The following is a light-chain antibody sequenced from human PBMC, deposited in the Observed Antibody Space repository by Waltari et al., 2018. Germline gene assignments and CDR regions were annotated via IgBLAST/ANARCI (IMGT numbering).Light chain of an antibody. CDR1: RSDIGTSAY. CDR3: SSFTTSNTWV. V-gene: IGLV2-14*01. J-gene: IGLJ3*02. CDR2: EVT. Sequence: QSALTQPASVSGSPGQSITISCTGTRSDIGTSAYVFWHQQYPGKAPKVIIYEVTNRPSGVSNRFSASKSGNTASLTISGLQAEDEADYYCSSFTTSNTWVFGGGTALTVL.